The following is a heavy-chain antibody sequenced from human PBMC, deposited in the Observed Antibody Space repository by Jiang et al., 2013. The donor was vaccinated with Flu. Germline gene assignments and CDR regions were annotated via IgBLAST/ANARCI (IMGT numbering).Heavy chain of an antibody. J-gene: IGHJ3*02. CDR3: ARQETTASAFDI. CDR1: GGSISSSSYY. CDR2: IYYSGST. D-gene: IGHD4-11*01. V-gene: IGHV4-39*01. Sequence: GPGLVKPSETLSLTCTVSGGSISSSSYYWGWIRQPPGKGLEWIGSIYYSGSTYYNPSLKSRVTISVDTSKNQFSLKLSSVTAADTAVYYCARQETTASAFDIWGQGTMVTVSS.